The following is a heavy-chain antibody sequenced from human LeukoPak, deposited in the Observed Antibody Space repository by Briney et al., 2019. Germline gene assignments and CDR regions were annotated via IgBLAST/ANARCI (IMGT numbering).Heavy chain of an antibody. D-gene: IGHD1-1*01. CDR2: INPAGTIT. CDR1: GFTFSSYW. CDR3: VREDNSPYKNFDH. J-gene: IGHJ4*02. Sequence: ASVKVSCKATGFTFSSYWMHWVRQAPGQGLEWLGLINPAGTITVFARKFQGRATVTRDTSASTVYMELNTLTSEDTAVYYCVREDNSPYKNFDHWGQGTLVTVSS. V-gene: IGHV1-46*01.